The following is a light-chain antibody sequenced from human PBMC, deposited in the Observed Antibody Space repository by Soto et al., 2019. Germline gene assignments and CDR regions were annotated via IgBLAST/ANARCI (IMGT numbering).Light chain of an antibody. CDR1: QSVNSN. J-gene: IGKJ1*01. V-gene: IGKV3-15*01. CDR3: QQYNKWPLT. Sequence: EIRMTQSQGTLSASPGERATRSCRASQSVNSNLAWYQQKPGQAPRLLIYAVSTRATGIPARFSGSGSGTEFTLTISSLQSEDFAVYYCQQYNKWPLTFGQGTKVEIK. CDR2: AVS.